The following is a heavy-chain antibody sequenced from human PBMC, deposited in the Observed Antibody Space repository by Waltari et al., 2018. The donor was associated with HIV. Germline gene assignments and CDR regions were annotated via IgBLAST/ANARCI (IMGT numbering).Heavy chain of an antibody. J-gene: IGHJ5*02. Sequence: EVQLVESGGRVVRPGGSLRLSCAAAGLSFDDFGMTWGRQVTGKGLEWVSTINFNGAWTGYADSVKGRFIISRDNSKNFVYLEMNNLSGEDTALYYCARGGAVASNWFDPWGQGTLVTVSS. CDR1: GLSFDDFG. D-gene: IGHD6-19*01. V-gene: IGHV3-20*04. CDR2: INFNGAWT. CDR3: ARGGAVASNWFDP.